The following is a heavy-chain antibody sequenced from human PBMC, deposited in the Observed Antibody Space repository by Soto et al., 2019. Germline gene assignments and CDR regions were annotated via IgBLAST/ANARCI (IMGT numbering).Heavy chain of an antibody. D-gene: IGHD3-22*01. CDR2: ISGSGGST. CDR1: GFTFSSYA. J-gene: IGHJ3*01. V-gene: IGHV3-23*01. CDR3: AKAMDSSAYYLATYDAFAV. Sequence: GGSLRLSCAASGFTFSSYAMSWVRQAPWKGLEWFSAISGSGGSTYYADSVKGRFTISRDNSKNTLYLQMNSLRAEDTAVYYCAKAMDSSAYYLATYDAFAVWAPGTMVTVSS.